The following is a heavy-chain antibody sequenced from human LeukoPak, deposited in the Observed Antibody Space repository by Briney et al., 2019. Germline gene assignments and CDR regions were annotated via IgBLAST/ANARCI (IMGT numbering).Heavy chain of an antibody. CDR1: GFTFSSYW. CDR2: INPDGSTT. CDR3: ARAGQGPAFDY. J-gene: IGHJ4*02. Sequence: PGGSLRLSCAASGFTFSSYWMHWVRQAPGKGLVWVSRINPDGSTTSYADSVKGRFTISRDSAKNTLYLQMNSLRAEDTAVYYCARAGQGPAFDYWGQGTLVTVSS. V-gene: IGHV3-74*01.